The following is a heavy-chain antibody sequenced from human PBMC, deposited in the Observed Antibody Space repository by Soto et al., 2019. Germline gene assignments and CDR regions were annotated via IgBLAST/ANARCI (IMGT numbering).Heavy chain of an antibody. CDR3: AXXXXXXXXXXSSWY. D-gene: IGHD6-13*01. V-gene: IGHV3-21*01. Sequence: EVQLVESGGGLVKPGGSLRLSCAASGFTFSSYSMNWVRQAPGKGLEWVSSISSSSSYIYYADSVKGRFTISRDNAKXXXXLQXXXXXXXXXXXXXXAXXXXXXXXXXSSWY. J-gene: IGHJ2*01. CDR2: ISSSSSYI. CDR1: GFTFSSYS.